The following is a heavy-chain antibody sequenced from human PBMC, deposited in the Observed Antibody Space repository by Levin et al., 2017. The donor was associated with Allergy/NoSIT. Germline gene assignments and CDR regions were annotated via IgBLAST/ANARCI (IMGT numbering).Heavy chain of an antibody. D-gene: IGHD5-12*01. Sequence: GESLKISCAASGFTFSSYAMHWVRQAPGKGLEWVAVISYDGSNKYYADSVKGRFTISRDNSKNTLYLQMNSLRAEDTAVYYCAGGGRLRTRFSRGYFDYWGQGTLVTVSS. J-gene: IGHJ4*02. CDR2: ISYDGSNK. V-gene: IGHV3-30-3*01. CDR3: AGGGRLRTRFSRGYFDY. CDR1: GFTFSSYA.